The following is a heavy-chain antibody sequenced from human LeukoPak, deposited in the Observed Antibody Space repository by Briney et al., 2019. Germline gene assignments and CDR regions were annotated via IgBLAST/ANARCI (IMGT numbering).Heavy chain of an antibody. V-gene: IGHV1-46*01. CDR1: GYTFTRYY. CDR2: INPSGGST. CDR3: AGEAQREDYYGMDV. D-gene: IGHD1-26*01. Sequence: ASVKVSCKASGYTFTRYYMHWVRQAPGQGLEWMGLINPSGGSTTYAQKFQGRVTITRDTSTSTVYMELSSLRSEDTAVYYCAGEAQREDYYGMDVWGKGTTDSVSS. J-gene: IGHJ6*04.